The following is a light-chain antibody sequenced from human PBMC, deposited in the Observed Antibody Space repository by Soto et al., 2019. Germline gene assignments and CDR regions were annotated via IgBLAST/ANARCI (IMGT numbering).Light chain of an antibody. Sequence: QSALTQPASVSGSPGQSITISCTGTSSDVGSYNLVSWYQQHPGKAPKLMIYEGSKRPSGVSNRFPGSKSGNTASLAISGLQAEDEADYYCCSYADSNFYYVFGTGTKLTVL. J-gene: IGLJ1*01. CDR1: SSDVGSYNL. CDR2: EGS. CDR3: CSYADSNFYYV. V-gene: IGLV2-23*01.